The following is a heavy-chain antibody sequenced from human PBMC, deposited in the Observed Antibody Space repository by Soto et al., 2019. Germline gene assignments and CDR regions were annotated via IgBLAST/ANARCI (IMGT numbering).Heavy chain of an antibody. CDR1: GFTFSSYA. Sequence: GGSLTLSCAASGFTFSSYAMRWVRQAPGKGLEWVSCISCSGGSTYYADSVKARFTISGDNAKNALYREMNSLRRGETAVHYCANCYTSSWCPHAFHXWGQVTLVTVS. D-gene: IGHD6-13*01. V-gene: IGHV3-23*01. J-gene: IGHJ3*01. CDR2: ISCSGGST. CDR3: ANCYTSSWCPHAFHX.